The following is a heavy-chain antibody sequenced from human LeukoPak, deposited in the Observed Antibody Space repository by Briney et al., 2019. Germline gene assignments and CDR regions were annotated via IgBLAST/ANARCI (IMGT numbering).Heavy chain of an antibody. V-gene: IGHV6-1*01. CDR3: ARTDDIVVVPAAIMATGWFDP. D-gene: IGHD2-2*01. Sequence: SQTLSLTCGISGDSVSSNSAAWNWIRQSPSRGLEWLGRTYYRYKWYNDYAVSVKSRITINPDTSKNQFSLQLNSVTPEDTAVYYCARTDDIVVVPAAIMATGWFDPWGQGTLVTVSS. J-gene: IGHJ5*02. CDR2: TYYRYKWYN. CDR1: GDSVSSNSAA.